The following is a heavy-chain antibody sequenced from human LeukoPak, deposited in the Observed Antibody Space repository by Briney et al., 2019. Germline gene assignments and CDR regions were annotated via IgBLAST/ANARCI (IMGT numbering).Heavy chain of an antibody. CDR2: ISGSGGST. CDR3: AKDKSLRYFDWLQYSQH. Sequence: GGSLRLSRAASGFTFSTYAMSWVRQVPGKGLEGVSAISGSGGSTYYADSVKGRFTIFRDNSKNTLFLQMNSLTAEDTALYYCAKDKSLRYFDWLQYSQHWGQGTLVTVSS. J-gene: IGHJ1*01. V-gene: IGHV3-23*01. D-gene: IGHD3-9*01. CDR1: GFTFSTYA.